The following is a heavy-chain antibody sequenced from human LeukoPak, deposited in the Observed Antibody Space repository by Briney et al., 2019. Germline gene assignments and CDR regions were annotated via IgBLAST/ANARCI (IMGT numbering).Heavy chain of an antibody. Sequence: PSETLSLTCTVSGGSMRSYYWSWVRQPPGKGLEWIGYIYYSGSTNYNPSLKSRVTISIDTSKNQFSLKLSSVTAADTAIYYCAKMGNPAAVTTDYWGQGTLVTASS. D-gene: IGHD4-17*01. CDR2: IYYSGST. J-gene: IGHJ4*02. V-gene: IGHV4-59*08. CDR3: AKMGNPAAVTTDY. CDR1: GGSMRSYY.